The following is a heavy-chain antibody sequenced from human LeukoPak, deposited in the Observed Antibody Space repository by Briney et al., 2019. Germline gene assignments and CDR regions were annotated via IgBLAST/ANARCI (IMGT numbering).Heavy chain of an antibody. D-gene: IGHD2-2*01. CDR3: ARELGYCSSTSCPLDP. V-gene: IGHV1-46*01. CDR1: GYTFTSYY. J-gene: IGHJ5*02. CDR2: INPSGGST. Sequence: ASVKVSCKASGYTFTSYYMHWVRQPPGQGLEWMGIINPSGGSTSYAQKFQGRVTMTRDTSTSTVYMELSSLRSEDTAVYYCARELGYCSSTSCPLDPWGQGTLVTVSS.